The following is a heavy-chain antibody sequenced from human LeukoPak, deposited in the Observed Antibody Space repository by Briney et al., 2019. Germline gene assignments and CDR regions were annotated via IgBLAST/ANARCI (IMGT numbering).Heavy chain of an antibody. CDR2: INQDWSEK. CDR1: GFTLDDYW. D-gene: IGHD2-2*01. V-gene: IGHV3-7*01. Sequence: PGLTLRLLRGFWGFTLDDYWMICVPQASGQGLEGVANINQDWSEKYHLDSAKGRFTICRDNDRHSLYLQVNSVICEDTAIFYWARGRTYGYSSTRHFWGGNDYFDYWGQGSLVTVSS. J-gene: IGHJ4*02. CDR3: ARGRTYGYSSTRHFWGGNDYFDY.